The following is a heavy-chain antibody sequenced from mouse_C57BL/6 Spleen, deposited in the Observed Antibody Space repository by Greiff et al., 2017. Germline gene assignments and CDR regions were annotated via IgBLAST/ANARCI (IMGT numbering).Heavy chain of an antibody. Sequence: EVQLQQSVAELVRPGASVKLSCTASGFNIKNTYMHWVKQRPEQGLEWIGRIDPANGNTKYAPKFQGKATITADTTSTTAYLQLSSQTSEDTAIYYCARSLYDGYYYYALDYWGQGTSVTVSS. V-gene: IGHV14-3*01. D-gene: IGHD2-3*01. CDR2: IDPANGNT. CDR1: GFNIKNTY. J-gene: IGHJ4*01. CDR3: ARSLYDGYYYYALDY.